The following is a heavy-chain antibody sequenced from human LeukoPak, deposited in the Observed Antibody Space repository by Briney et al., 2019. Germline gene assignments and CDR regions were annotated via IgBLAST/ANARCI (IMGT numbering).Heavy chain of an antibody. CDR1: GFTFSSYG. Sequence: GGSLRLSCAASGFTFSSYGMHWVRQAPGKGLEWVAVISYDGSNKYYADSVKGRFTISRDNSKNTLYLQMNSLRAEDTAVYYCAKDRQTLHYGDWHPIDYWGQGTLVTVSS. CDR2: ISYDGSNK. V-gene: IGHV3-30*18. J-gene: IGHJ4*02. CDR3: AKDRQTLHYGDWHPIDY. D-gene: IGHD4-17*01.